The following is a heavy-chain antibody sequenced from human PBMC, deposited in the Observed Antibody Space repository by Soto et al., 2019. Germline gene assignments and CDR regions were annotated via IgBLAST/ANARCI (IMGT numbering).Heavy chain of an antibody. CDR3: ARDGYDGSGSPYPAY. CDR1: GGPMSEYF. J-gene: IGHJ4*02. Sequence: PSETLSLTCTVSGGPMSEYFWSWIRQSPGKGLEWIGYVYYLGSTDYNPSLKSRVMISVDTSKRQFSLKLSSVTVADTAVYYCARDGYDGSGSPYPAYWGPGIQVTV. CDR2: VYYLGST. V-gene: IGHV4-59*01. D-gene: IGHD3-10*01.